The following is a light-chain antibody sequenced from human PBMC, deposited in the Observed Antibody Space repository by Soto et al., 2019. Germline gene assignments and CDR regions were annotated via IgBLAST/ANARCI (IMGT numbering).Light chain of an antibody. Sequence: IVLTQSPSTLSLSPGERATLSCRASQNVRDGYLAWFQKKPGQAPRLLIYGAYARAAGIPVRFSGSGSGTDFTLTISRLEAEDFAVYYCQQYGTSLFTFGQGTKLESK. V-gene: IGKV3-20*01. CDR3: QQYGTSLFT. J-gene: IGKJ2*01. CDR1: QNVRDGY. CDR2: GAY.